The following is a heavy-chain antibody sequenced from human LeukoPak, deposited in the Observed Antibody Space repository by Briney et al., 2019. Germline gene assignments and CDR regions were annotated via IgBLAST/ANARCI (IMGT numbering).Heavy chain of an antibody. CDR2: IYYSGST. V-gene: IGHV4-31*03. D-gene: IGHD3-16*01. J-gene: IGHJ4*02. CDR1: SGSISSGGYY. CDR3: ARVRGLTPDY. Sequence: SETLSLTCTVSSGSISSGGYYWSWIRQHPGKGLEWIGYIYYSGSTYYNPSLKSRVTISVDTSKNQFSLKLSSVTAADTAVYYCARVRGLTPDYWGQGTLVTVSS.